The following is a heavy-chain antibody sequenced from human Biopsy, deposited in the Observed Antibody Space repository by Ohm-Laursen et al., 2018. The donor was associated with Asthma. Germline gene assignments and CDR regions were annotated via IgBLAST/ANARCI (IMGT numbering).Heavy chain of an antibody. CDR3: ARCQVGYSSGWSLLLKKIYYSGMDV. Sequence: SVKVSCKAPGGTFSNFAISWVRQAPGQGLEWLGGIMTVFGTTNYAQKVQGRVTITADESTSTAYMEVTSLRSEDTAIYYCARCQVGYSSGWSLLLKKIYYSGMDVWGQGTAVTGSS. J-gene: IGHJ6*02. V-gene: IGHV1-69*13. D-gene: IGHD6-19*01. CDR2: IMTVFGTT. CDR1: GGTFSNFA.